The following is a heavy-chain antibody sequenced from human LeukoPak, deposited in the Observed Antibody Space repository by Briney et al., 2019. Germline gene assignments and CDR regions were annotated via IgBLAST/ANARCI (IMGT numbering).Heavy chain of an antibody. D-gene: IGHD1-26*01. V-gene: IGHV3-64D*09. CDR1: GFTFRRHN. Sequence: GGSLRLSCSGSGFTFRRHNMHWVRQAPGKGLEYVSAISYNGDSTYYVDSVKGRFTISRDNSKNTPDLQMSSLRPEDTAVYYCVSDRETQEQIWGPGTLVTVSS. CDR2: ISYNGDST. J-gene: IGHJ3*02. CDR3: VSDRETQEQI.